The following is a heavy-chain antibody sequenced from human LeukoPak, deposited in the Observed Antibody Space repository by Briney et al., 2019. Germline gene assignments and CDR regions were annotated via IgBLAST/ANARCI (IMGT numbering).Heavy chain of an antibody. D-gene: IGHD1-7*01. CDR2: INDSGRA. V-gene: IGHV4-34*01. J-gene: IGHJ6*03. CDR1: GGSFSNYY. CDR3: ARRWNYGRNYYIDV. Sequence: SETLSLTCAVYGGSFSNYYWSWIRQPPGKGLEWLAEINDSGRANYNPSLTSRVTVSVDTSKNQFSLRLTSVTATDTAVYYCARRWNYGRNYYIDVWGKGATVSVSS.